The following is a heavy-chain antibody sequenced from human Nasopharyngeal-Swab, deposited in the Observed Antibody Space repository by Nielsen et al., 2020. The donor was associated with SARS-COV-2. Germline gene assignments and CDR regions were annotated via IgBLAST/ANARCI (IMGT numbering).Heavy chain of an antibody. J-gene: IGHJ4*02. V-gene: IGHV3-30*18. CDR2: ISYDGSNK. CDR1: GFTFSSYG. Sequence: GESLKISCVASGFTFSSYGMHWVRQAPGKGLEWVAVISYDGSNKYYADSVKGRFTISRDNSKNTLYLQMNSLRAEDTAVYYCAKGPPILLWFGGFDYWGQGTLVTVSS. CDR3: AKGPPILLWFGGFDY. D-gene: IGHD3-10*01.